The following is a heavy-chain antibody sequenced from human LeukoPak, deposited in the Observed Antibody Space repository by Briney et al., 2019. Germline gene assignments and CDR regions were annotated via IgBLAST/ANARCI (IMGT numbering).Heavy chain of an antibody. V-gene: IGHV3-74*01. Sequence: GGSLRLSCAASRFTFSSYWMHWVRQAPGKGLVWVARINTDGSTAGYTDSVKGRFTISRDNSKNTLYLQMNSLRAEDTAVYYCAKLPTVAGIDYWGQGTLVTVSS. CDR3: AKLPTVAGIDY. CDR2: INTDGSTA. D-gene: IGHD6-19*01. CDR1: RFTFSSYW. J-gene: IGHJ4*02.